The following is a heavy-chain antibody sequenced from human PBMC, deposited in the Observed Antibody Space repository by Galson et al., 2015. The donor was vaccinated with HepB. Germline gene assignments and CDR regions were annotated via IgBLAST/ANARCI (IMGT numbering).Heavy chain of an antibody. CDR2: IYSGGST. J-gene: IGHJ3*02. CDR1: GFTVSSNY. V-gene: IGHV3-53*05. D-gene: IGHD3-22*01. CDR3: ARDQRPVLYYYDSSGYSSADAFDI. Sequence: SLRLSCAASGFTVSSNYMSWVRQAPGKGLEWVSVIYSGGSTYYADSVKGRFTISRDNSKNTLYLQMNSLRSDDTAVYYCARDQRPVLYYYDSSGYSSADAFDIWGQGTMVTVSS.